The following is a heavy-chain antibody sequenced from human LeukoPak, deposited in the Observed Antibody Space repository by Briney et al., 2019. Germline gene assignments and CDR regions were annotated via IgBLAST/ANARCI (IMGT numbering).Heavy chain of an antibody. V-gene: IGHV1-8*01. CDR3: ARGFGDPYYYGMDV. CDR1: GYTFTSYD. D-gene: IGHD3-10*01. CDR2: MNPNSGNT. J-gene: IGHJ6*02. Sequence: GASVTVSCTASGYTFTSYDINWVRQATGQGLEWMGWMNPNSGNTGYAQKFQGRVTMTRNTSISTAYMEPSSLRSEDTAVYYCARGFGDPYYYGMDVWGQGTTVTVSS.